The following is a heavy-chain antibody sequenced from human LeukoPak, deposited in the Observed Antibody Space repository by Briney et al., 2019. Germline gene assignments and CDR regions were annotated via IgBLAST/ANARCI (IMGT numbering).Heavy chain of an antibody. CDR2: ISGSGGST. J-gene: IGHJ4*02. V-gene: IGHV3-23*01. D-gene: IGHD5/OR15-5a*01. Sequence: GGSLRLSCAASGYTFSSYAMSWVRQAPGKGLEWVSAISGSGGSTYYADSAKGRFTISRDNSKNTLYLQMNSLRAEDTAVYYCAKAEGVYPFNIYDYWGQGTLVTVSS. CDR1: GYTFSSYA. CDR3: AKAEGVYPFNIYDY.